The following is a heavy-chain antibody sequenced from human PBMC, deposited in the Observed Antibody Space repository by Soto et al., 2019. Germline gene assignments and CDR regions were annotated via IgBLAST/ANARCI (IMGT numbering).Heavy chain of an antibody. CDR2: IYYSGST. CDR1: GGSISSYY. Sequence: QVQLQESGPGLVKPSETLSLTCTVSGGSISSYYWSWIRQPPGKGLEWIGYIYYSGSTNYNPSLTGQVTISVDTSKNPFSLKLSSVNAADTAVYYCARLSAVPNLGYAFDILGQGTMVTVSS. V-gene: IGHV4-59*08. D-gene: IGHD1-7*01. CDR3: ARLSAVPNLGYAFDI. J-gene: IGHJ3*02.